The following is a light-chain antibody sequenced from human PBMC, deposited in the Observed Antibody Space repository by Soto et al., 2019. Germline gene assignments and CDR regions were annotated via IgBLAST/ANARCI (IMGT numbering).Light chain of an antibody. J-gene: IGKJ3*01. CDR3: QQRSNWPPVFT. Sequence: EIVLTQSPATLFLSPGERATLSCRASQSVSIYLAWYQQKPGQAPRLLIYDASNRATGIPARFSGSGSGTDFTLTISSLEPEDFAVYYCQQRSNWPPVFTFGPGTKVDIK. CDR1: QSVSIY. CDR2: DAS. V-gene: IGKV3-11*01.